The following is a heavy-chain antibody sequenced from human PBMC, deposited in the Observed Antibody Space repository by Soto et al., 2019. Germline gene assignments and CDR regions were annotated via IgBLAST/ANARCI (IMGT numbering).Heavy chain of an antibody. CDR2: INHSGST. D-gene: IGHD6-13*01. J-gene: IGHJ4*02. CDR3: ARGRGSSRADY. Sequence: QVQLQQWGAGLLKPSETLSLTCAVYGGSFSGYYWSWIRQPPGKGLEWIGEINHSGSTNYNPSLTRRVTISVDTSKNQFSLKLSSVTAADTAVYYCARGRGSSRADYWGQGTLVTVSS. CDR1: GGSFSGYY. V-gene: IGHV4-34*01.